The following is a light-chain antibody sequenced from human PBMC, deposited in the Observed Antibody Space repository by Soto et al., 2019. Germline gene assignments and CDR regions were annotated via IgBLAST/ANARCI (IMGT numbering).Light chain of an antibody. CDR2: DAS. CDR1: QSVGNW. CDR3: QQHSNWPLT. Sequence: EIVLTQSPATLSLSPGERANLSCRASQSVGNWLFWYQQKRGQAPRLLIYDASSRAAGVPERFSASGSGTDFTLTISSLEPEDFTVYYCQQHSNWPLTFGGGTKVDIK. V-gene: IGKV3-11*01. J-gene: IGKJ4*01.